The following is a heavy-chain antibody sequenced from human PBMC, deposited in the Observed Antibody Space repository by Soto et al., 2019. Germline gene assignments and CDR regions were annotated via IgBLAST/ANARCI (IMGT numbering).Heavy chain of an antibody. CDR3: ARPHIAVAGTGGMDV. V-gene: IGHV5-10-1*01. CDR1: GYSFASYW. D-gene: IGHD6-19*01. J-gene: IGHJ6*01. CDR2: IDPSDSYT. Sequence: SKKICSKGSGYSFASYWSGWVLKMTGKGLEWMGRIDPSDSYTNYSPSFQGHVTISADKSISTAYLQWSSLKAQDTAMYYCARPHIAVAGTGGMDVWGQGTTVTVSS.